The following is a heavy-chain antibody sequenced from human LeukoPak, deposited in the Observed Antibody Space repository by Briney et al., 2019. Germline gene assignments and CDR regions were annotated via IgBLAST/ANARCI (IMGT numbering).Heavy chain of an antibody. V-gene: IGHV4-59*08. CDR1: GGSSSSYY. CDR2: IHYSGST. J-gene: IGHJ4*02. Sequence: PSETLSLTCTISGGSSSSYYWSWIRQPPGKGLEWIGYIHYSGSTNYNPSLKSRATISLDTSKNQVSLKLTSATAADTAVYYCARRASGSYPDYFDSWGQGTLVTVSS. D-gene: IGHD1-26*01. CDR3: ARRASGSYPDYFDS.